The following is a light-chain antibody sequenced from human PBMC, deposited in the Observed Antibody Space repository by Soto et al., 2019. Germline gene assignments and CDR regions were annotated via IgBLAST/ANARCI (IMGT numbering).Light chain of an antibody. CDR1: GSDVGRYNY. CDR2: PVS. V-gene: IGLV2-14*01. J-gene: IGLJ3*02. CDR3: TSYTTSSPCV. Sequence: QSALTQPASVSGSPGQSITISCTGTGSDVGRYNYVSWYQQDPGKVPKLMIYPVSNRPSGVPIRFSGSKSGDTASLTISGPQAEDEDYYYCTSYTTSSPCVFGGGTKLTVL.